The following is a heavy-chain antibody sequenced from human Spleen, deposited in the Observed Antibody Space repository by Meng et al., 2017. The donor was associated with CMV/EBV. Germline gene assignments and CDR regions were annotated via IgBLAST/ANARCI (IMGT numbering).Heavy chain of an antibody. J-gene: IGHJ5*02. CDR1: GFTFISYG. CDR2: IRYDGSNK. CDR3: ARRGRFDP. V-gene: IGHV3-30*02. Sequence: GGSLRLSCAASGFTFISYGMHWVRQAPGKGLEWVAFIRYDGSNKYYADSVKGRFTISRDNSKNTLYLQMGSLRPEDMAVYYCARRGRFDPWGQGTLVTVSS.